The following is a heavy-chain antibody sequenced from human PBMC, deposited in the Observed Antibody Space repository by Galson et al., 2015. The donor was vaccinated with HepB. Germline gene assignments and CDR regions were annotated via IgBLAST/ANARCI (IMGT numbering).Heavy chain of an antibody. D-gene: IGHD6-19*01. CDR2: ISYDGNNK. J-gene: IGHJ4*02. Sequence: SLRLSCAASGFTFSSYAMHWVRQAPGKGLEWVAVISYDGNNKYYADSVKGRFTISRDNSKNTLYLQMNSLRAEDTAVYYCARGPQQWLVMYYLDYWGQGILVTVSS. CDR3: ARGPQQWLVMYYLDY. CDR1: GFTFSSYA. V-gene: IGHV3-30-3*01.